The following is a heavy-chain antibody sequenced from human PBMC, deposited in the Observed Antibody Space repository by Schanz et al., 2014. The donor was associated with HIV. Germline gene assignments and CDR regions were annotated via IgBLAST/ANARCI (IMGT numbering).Heavy chain of an antibody. Sequence: QVQLVESGGGVVQPGRSLRLSCAASGFTFSDYGMHWVRQAPGKGLEWVAVKSYDGRNKCFGDSAKGRITISRDNSKNTLYLQIKSLRTEDTAVYYCAKDRNYYDDRYIGKGNYYYYYGMDVWGQGTTVTVSS. J-gene: IGHJ6*02. CDR3: AKDRNYYDDRYIGKGNYYYYYGMDV. CDR1: GFTFSDYG. D-gene: IGHD3-22*01. V-gene: IGHV3-30*18. CDR2: KSYDGRNK.